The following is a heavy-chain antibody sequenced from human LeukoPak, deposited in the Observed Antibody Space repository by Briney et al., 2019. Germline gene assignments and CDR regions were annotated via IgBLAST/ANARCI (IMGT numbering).Heavy chain of an antibody. CDR2: IYYSGST. CDR1: GGSISSSSYY. J-gene: IGHJ4*02. CDR3: ARAKPDPLRYFDWLAGYFDY. Sequence: SETLSLTCTVSGGSISSSSYYWGWIRQPPGKGLEWIGSIYYSGSTNYNPSLKSRVTISVDTSKNQFSLKLSSVTAADTAVYYCARAKPDPLRYFDWLAGYFDYWGQGTLVTVSS. V-gene: IGHV4-39*07. D-gene: IGHD3-9*01.